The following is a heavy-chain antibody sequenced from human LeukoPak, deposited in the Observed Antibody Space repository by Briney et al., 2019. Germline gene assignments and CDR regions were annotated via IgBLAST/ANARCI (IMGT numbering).Heavy chain of an antibody. J-gene: IGHJ5*02. Sequence: ETLSLTCAVYGGSFSGYYWSWIRQPPGKGLEWIGEINHSGSTNYNPSLKSRVTISVDTSKNQFSLKLSSVTAADTAVYYCARAYSSSWYFNWFDPWGQGTLVTVSS. CDR3: ARAYSSSWYFNWFDP. D-gene: IGHD6-13*01. CDR2: INHSGST. CDR1: GGSFSGYY. V-gene: IGHV4-34*01.